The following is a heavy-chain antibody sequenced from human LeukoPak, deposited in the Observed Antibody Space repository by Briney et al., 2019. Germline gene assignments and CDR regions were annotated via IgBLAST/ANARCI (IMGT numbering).Heavy chain of an antibody. J-gene: IGHJ4*02. D-gene: IGHD1-14*01. V-gene: IGHV4-34*01. CDR2: IHHSGST. CDR1: GGSFSGYY. CDR3: ARGSLPGYYFDF. Sequence: SETLSLTCAVYGGSFSGYYWSWIRQPPGKGLEWIGEIHHSGSTNYKPSLKSRVTISGDTSKNQFSLRLSSVTAADTAVYYCARGSLPGYYFDFWGQGTLVTVSS.